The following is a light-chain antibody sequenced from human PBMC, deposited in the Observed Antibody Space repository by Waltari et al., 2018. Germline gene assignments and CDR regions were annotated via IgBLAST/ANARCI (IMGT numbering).Light chain of an antibody. CDR2: RDS. Sequence: SYELTQPLSVSVALGQPARITCGGNHIGSKQVHCYQQKPGQAPVLVIYRDSNRPSGIPERFSGSNSGNTATLTISRAQAGDEADYYCQVWDSSNVVFGGGTKLTVL. CDR1: HIGSKQ. V-gene: IGLV3-9*01. J-gene: IGLJ2*01. CDR3: QVWDSSNVV.